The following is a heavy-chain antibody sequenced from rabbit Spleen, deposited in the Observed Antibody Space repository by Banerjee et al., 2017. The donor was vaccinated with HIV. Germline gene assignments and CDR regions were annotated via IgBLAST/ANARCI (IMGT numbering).Heavy chain of an antibody. CDR2: IYAVTGKA. J-gene: IGHJ4*01. V-gene: IGHV1S45*01. CDR1: GFPFSNKAV. D-gene: IGHD4-1*01. CDR3: ARDLAGVIGRNFGW. Sequence: QEQLEVSGGGLVKPVGSLTLTCKACGFPFSNKAVMCWVCQAPGKGLEWIACIYAVTGKAVYASWAKGRFTFSKTSSTTVTLQMTSLTAADTATYFCARDLAGVIGRNFGWWGPGTLVTVS.